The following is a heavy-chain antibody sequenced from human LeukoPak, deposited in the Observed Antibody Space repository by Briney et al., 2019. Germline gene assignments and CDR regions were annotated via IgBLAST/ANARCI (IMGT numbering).Heavy chain of an antibody. Sequence: SQSLSLTCALSGDSLSSSSSAWGWIRQSPSRGREWLGRTYYRSKWITDYAVSVASPITINPDTSNNQFSLQLNSVTPENTAVYYCARNLHPSFDYSGQGTLVTASS. J-gene: IGHJ4*02. CDR2: TYYRSKWIT. V-gene: IGHV6-1*01. CDR1: GDSLSSSSSA. CDR3: ARNLHPSFDY.